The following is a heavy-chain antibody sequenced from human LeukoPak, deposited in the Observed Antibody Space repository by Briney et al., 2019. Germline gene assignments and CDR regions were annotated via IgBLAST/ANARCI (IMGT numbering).Heavy chain of an antibody. CDR1: GFTFSSYA. V-gene: IGHV3-23*01. CDR2: ISSSGGNT. CDR3: AQVEVAAGVNY. J-gene: IGHJ4*02. D-gene: IGHD6-13*01. Sequence: PGGSLRLSCAASGFTFSSYAMSWVRQAPGKGLEWVSAISSSGGNTYYADSVKGRFTISRDNSKNTLYLQMNSLRAEDTAVYYCAQVEVAAGVNYWGQGTLVTVSS.